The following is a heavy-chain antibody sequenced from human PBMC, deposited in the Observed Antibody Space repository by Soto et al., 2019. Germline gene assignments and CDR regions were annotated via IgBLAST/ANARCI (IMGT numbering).Heavy chain of an antibody. Sequence: EVQLVESGGGLVKPGGSLRLSCAASGFTFSNAWMSWVRQAPGKGLEWVGRIKSKTDGGTTDYAAPVKGRFTISRDDSKNALYLQMNRLKTEDTAVYYCTTHYGDYGYDYYYMDVWGKGTTVTVSS. D-gene: IGHD4-17*01. J-gene: IGHJ6*03. CDR2: IKSKTDGGTT. V-gene: IGHV3-15*01. CDR3: TTHYGDYGYDYYYMDV. CDR1: GFTFSNAW.